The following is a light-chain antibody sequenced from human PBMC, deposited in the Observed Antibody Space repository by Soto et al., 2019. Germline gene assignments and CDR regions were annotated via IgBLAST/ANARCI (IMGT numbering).Light chain of an antibody. J-gene: IGKJ4*01. CDR1: QGVSNW. Sequence: DIQMTQSPSSVSASVGDRVTITCRASQGVSNWLAWYQQKPGKAPKLLIYAASTLRSGVPSRFRGSGSGTDFSLTISSLEPEDFAVYYCQQRSSWPLTFGGGTEVEIK. V-gene: IGKV1-12*01. CDR2: AAS. CDR3: QQRSSWPLT.